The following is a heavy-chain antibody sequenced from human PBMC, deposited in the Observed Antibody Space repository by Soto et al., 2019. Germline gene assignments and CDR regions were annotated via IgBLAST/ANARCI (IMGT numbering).Heavy chain of an antibody. J-gene: IGHJ1*01. CDR2: INPNSGGT. Sequence: ASVKVSCKASGYTFTGYYMRWVRQAPGRGLEWMGWINPNSGGTNYAQKFQGWVTMTRDTSISTAYMELSRLRSDDTAVYYCARGQYYYDSSGYYYGDEYFQHWGQGTLVTVSS. V-gene: IGHV1-2*04. D-gene: IGHD3-22*01. CDR3: ARGQYYYDSSGYYYGDEYFQH. CDR1: GYTFTGYY.